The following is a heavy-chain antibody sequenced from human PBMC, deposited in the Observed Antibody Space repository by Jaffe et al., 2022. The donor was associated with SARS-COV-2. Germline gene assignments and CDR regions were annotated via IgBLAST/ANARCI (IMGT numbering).Heavy chain of an antibody. CDR2: IKQDGSEK. Sequence: EVQLVESGGGLVQPGGSLRLSCAASGFTFSSYWMTWVRQAPGTGLEWVANIKQDGSEKPCVDSVKGRFTISRDNAKNSLYLQMNSLRAEDTAVYYCVRDVGWGFRYFDLWGRGTLVTVSS. D-gene: IGHD7-27*01. J-gene: IGHJ2*01. CDR3: VRDVGWGFRYFDL. V-gene: IGHV3-7*03. CDR1: GFTFSSYW.